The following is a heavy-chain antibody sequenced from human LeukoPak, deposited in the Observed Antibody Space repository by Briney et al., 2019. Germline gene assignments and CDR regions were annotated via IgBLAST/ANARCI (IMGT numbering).Heavy chain of an antibody. CDR2: IRYDGSNT. CDR3: AKPGTGSNYSMDV. V-gene: IGHV3-30*02. J-gene: IGHJ6*03. CDR1: GFPFSSYG. D-gene: IGHD1-1*01. Sequence: PGGSLRLSCAASGFPFSSYGMFWVRQAPGKGLEWLAYIRYDGSNTKYADSVKGRFTISRDNSKNTLDLQMNSLRAEDTAVYYCAKPGTGSNYSMDVWGKGTTVTVSS.